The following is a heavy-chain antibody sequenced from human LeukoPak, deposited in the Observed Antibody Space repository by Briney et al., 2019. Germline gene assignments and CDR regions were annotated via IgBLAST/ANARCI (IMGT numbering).Heavy chain of an antibody. D-gene: IGHD4-17*01. CDR2: ISSSSSYI. V-gene: IGHV3-21*04. Sequence: GGSLRLSCAASGFTFSSYNMNWVRQAPGKGLEWVSSISSSSSYIYYADSMKGRFTISRDNAKNSLYLHLNSPRAEDTAVYYCAKENFGANYFDYWGQGSLVTVSA. J-gene: IGHJ4*02. CDR1: GFTFSSYN. CDR3: AKENFGANYFDY.